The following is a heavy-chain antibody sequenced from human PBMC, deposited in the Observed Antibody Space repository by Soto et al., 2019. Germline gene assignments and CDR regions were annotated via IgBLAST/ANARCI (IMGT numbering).Heavy chain of an antibody. CDR1: GFTFSGQC. J-gene: IGHJ5*01. D-gene: IGHD5-18*01. CDR2: IDFDGSST. V-gene: IGHV3-74*01. CDR3: VTALGNWNDF. Sequence: GRSLRLSCTASGFTFSGQCMHWVRQAPGKGLLWVARIDFDGSSTTYADSVKGRFTISRDNAKNTLYLQMNSLGVEDTAIYYCVTALGNWNDFWGQGTLVTVSS.